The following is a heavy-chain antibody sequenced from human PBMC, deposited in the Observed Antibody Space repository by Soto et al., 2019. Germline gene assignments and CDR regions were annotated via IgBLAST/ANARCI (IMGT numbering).Heavy chain of an antibody. V-gene: IGHV5-10-1*01. Sequence: PGESLKLSCKGSGYSFTSYWISWVRQMPGKGLEWMGRIDPSDSYTNYSPSFQGHVTISADKSISTAYLQWSSLKASDTAMYYCARSMGAISYYYYGMDVWGQGTTVTVSS. CDR2: IDPSDSYT. CDR1: GYSFTSYW. D-gene: IGHD1-26*01. CDR3: ARSMGAISYYYYGMDV. J-gene: IGHJ6*02.